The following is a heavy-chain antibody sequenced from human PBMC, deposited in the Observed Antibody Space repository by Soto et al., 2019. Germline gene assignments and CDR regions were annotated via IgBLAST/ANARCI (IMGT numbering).Heavy chain of an antibody. CDR1: GFTFTSYA. J-gene: IGHJ4*02. D-gene: IGHD2-15*01. V-gene: IGHV3-23*01. CDR2: ISGSGSNT. CDR3: ATSGGLVVVVAATYFDY. Sequence: GGSLRLSCAASGFTFTSYAMSWVRLTPGKGLEWVSAISGSGSNTFYADSVRGRFTISRDNSKNTVFLQMNNLRAEDTAVYYCATSGGLVVVVAATYFDYWGQGTLVTVSS.